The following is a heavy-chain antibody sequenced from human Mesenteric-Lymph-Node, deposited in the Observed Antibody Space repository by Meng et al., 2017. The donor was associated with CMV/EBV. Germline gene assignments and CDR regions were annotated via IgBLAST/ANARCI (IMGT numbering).Heavy chain of an antibody. Sequence: SGDLFANHWIGWARQVPGKGLEWMTLIFPATSHTKYSPSLLGQVTASADMSSNTAYLQWHSLKASDTAIYYCASAKDGTYFWGYWGQGTLVTVSS. D-gene: IGHD3-3*01. J-gene: IGHJ4*02. V-gene: IGHV5-51*01. CDR2: IFPATSHT. CDR3: ASAKDGTYFWGY. CDR1: GDLFANHW.